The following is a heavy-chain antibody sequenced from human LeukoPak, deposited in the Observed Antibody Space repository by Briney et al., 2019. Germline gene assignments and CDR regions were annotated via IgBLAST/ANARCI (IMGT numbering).Heavy chain of an antibody. J-gene: IGHJ4*02. CDR2: IYYSGST. V-gene: IGHV4-30-4*08. CDR1: GGSISSGDYY. Sequence: TSQTLSLTCTVSGGSISSGDYYWSWIRQPPGKGLEWIGYIYYSGSTYYNPSLKSRLTISVDTSKNQFSLKLSSVTAADTAVYYCARVKYTTRPFDYWGQGTLVTVSS. D-gene: IGHD1-1*01. CDR3: ARVKYTTRPFDY.